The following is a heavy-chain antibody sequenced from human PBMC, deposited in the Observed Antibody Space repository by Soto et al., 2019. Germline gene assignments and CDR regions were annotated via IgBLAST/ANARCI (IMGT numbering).Heavy chain of an antibody. CDR3: ARAYYYDSSGYFFHYGMDV. V-gene: IGHV2-70*11. J-gene: IGHJ6*02. CDR1: GFSLSTSGMC. CDR2: IDWDDDK. Sequence: SGPTLVNPTQTLTLTCTFSGFSLSTSGMCVSWIRQPPGKALEWLARIDWDDDKYYSTSLKTRLTISKDTSKNQVVLTMTNMDPVDTATYYCARAYYYDSSGYFFHYGMDVWGQGTTVTFSS. D-gene: IGHD3-22*01.